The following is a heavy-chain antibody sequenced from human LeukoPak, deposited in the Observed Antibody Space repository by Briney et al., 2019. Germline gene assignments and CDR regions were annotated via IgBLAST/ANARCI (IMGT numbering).Heavy chain of an antibody. CDR3: AARAYGDYASDY. CDR1: GYTLTELS. CDR2: FDPEDGET. V-gene: IGHV1-24*01. Sequence: ASVKVSCKVSGYTLTELSMHWVRQAPGKGLEWMGGFDPEDGETIYAQKFQGRVTMTEDTSTDTAYMELSSLRSEDTAVYYCAARAYGDYASDYWGQGTLVTVSS. D-gene: IGHD4-17*01. J-gene: IGHJ4*02.